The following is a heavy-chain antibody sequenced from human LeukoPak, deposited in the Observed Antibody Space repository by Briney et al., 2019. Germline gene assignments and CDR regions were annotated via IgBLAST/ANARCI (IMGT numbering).Heavy chain of an antibody. CDR3: AKNPPTFSVAGTWYFQH. D-gene: IGHD6-19*01. CDR1: GFTFSSYA. V-gene: IGHV3-23*01. J-gene: IGHJ1*01. CDR2: ISGSGGST. Sequence: PGGSLRLSCAASGFTFSSYAMSWAPEAPGKGLEWVSAISGSGGSTYYADSVKGRFTISRDNSTNTLYLQMNSLRAEDTAVYYCAKNPPTFSVAGTWYFQHWGQGTLVTVSS.